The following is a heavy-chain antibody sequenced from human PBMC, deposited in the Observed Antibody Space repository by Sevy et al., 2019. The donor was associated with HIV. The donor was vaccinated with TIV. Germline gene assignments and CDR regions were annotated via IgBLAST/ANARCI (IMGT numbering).Heavy chain of an antibody. Sequence: GGSLRLSCAASGFTFSSYGMHWVRQAPGKGLEWVAFIRNDGSNKYYADSVKGRFTISRDNSKNTRYLQMNSLRAEDTAVYYCAKDLAVAGPYYFDYWGQGTLVTVSS. CDR3: AKDLAVAGPYYFDY. D-gene: IGHD6-19*01. CDR2: IRNDGSNK. CDR1: GFTFSSYG. J-gene: IGHJ4*02. V-gene: IGHV3-30*02.